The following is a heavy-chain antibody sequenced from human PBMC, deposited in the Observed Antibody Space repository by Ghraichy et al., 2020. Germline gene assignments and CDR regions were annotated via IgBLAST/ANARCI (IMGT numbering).Heavy chain of an antibody. Sequence: GESLNISCAASGLTVSSNYMSWVRQAPGKGLEWVSVIYSSGTTYYEDSVKGRFTTSRHNSKNTVYLQMNSLRAEDMAVYYCARGGQSFDLWGQGTLVTVSS. V-gene: IGHV3-53*04. J-gene: IGHJ4*02. CDR2: IYSSGTT. CDR3: ARGGQSFDL. CDR1: GLTVSSNY. D-gene: IGHD3-10*01.